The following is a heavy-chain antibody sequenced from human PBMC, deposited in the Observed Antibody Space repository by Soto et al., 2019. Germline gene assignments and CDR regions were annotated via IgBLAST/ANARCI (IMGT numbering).Heavy chain of an antibody. V-gene: IGHV1-18*01. CDR2: ISGYNGNT. CDR3: SRFIMVGGWFDPNYYHGMDV. CDR1: GYTFSNYG. D-gene: IGHD6-19*01. J-gene: IGHJ6*02. Sequence: QVQLVQSGAEVKKHGASVTVSCKTSGYTFSNYGINWVRQAPGQGLEWMGWISGYNGNTNYAQTVQGSVTMTTDTPAGTVYIELRSLTSDDPAISYGSRFIMVGGWFDPNYYHGMDVWDQGTTVTVPS.